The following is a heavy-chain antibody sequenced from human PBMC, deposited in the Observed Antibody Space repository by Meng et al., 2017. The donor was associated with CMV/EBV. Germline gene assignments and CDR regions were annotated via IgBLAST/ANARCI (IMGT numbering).Heavy chain of an antibody. J-gene: IGHJ6*02. CDR3: ARDQKLWFGEPSSGMDV. D-gene: IGHD3-10*01. CDR2: ISSSGSTI. V-gene: IGHV3-48*03. Sequence: LSLTCAASGFTFSSYEMNWVRQAPGKGLEWVSYISSSGSTIYYADSVKGRFTISRDNAKNSLYLQMNSLRAEDTAVYYCARDQKLWFGEPSSGMDVWGQGTTVTVSS. CDR1: GFTFSSYE.